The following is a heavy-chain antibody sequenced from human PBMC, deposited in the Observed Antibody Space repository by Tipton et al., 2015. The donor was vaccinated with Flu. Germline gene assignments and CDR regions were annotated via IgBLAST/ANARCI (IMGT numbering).Heavy chain of an antibody. CDR2: INHSGNT. D-gene: IGHD2-8*01. J-gene: IGHJ4*02. Sequence: TLSLTCAVYGGSFSGYNWSWIRQPPGRGLEWIGKINHSGNTNYNPSLKSRVTVSVDTSKNQFSLILSAVTAADTAVYYCARGRRPRRPVLAPPGYFDYWGQGTLVTVSS. V-gene: IGHV4-34*01. CDR1: GGSFSGYN. CDR3: ARGRRPRRPVLAPPGYFDY.